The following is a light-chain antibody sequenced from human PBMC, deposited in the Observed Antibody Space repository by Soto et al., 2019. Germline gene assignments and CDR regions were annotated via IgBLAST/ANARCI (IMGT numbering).Light chain of an antibody. CDR2: AAS. J-gene: IGKJ4*01. CDR3: RKYNSAPPLT. CDR1: QGSSIY. Sequence: DIPMTQSPSSLSASVGDRLTITCRARQGSSIYLAWYQQKPGKVSKLLIYAASTLQSGVPSRFSGSVSGTDVTLTISGLQYEDVATYYCRKYNSAPPLTVGGGTKVEIK. V-gene: IGKV1-27*01.